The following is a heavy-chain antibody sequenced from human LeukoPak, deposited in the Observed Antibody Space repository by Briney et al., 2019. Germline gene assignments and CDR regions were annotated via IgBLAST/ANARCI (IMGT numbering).Heavy chain of an antibody. CDR1: GGSFSGYY. J-gene: IGHJ5*02. D-gene: IGHD6-13*01. V-gene: IGHV4-34*01. CDR3: ARSSSWYSWFDP. Sequence: PSETLSLTCAVYGGSFSGYYWSWIRQPPGKGLEWIGEINHSRSTNYNPSLKSRVTISVDTSKNQFSLKLSSVTAADTAVYYCARSSSWYSWFDPWGQGTLVTVSS. CDR2: INHSRST.